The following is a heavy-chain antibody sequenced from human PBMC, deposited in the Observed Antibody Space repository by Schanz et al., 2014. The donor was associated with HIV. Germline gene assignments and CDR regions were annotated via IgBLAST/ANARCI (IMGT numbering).Heavy chain of an antibody. V-gene: IGHV4-34*02. Sequence: QVQLQQWGAGLLKPSETLSLTCAVYGGSFRGYYWTWIRQFPGLGLEWIGGVRHIGGTNYNPSLKIRVTMSMEMPKNQFPRTLTSVTAADTAVYFCARGDFGGNSVDYWGHGNMVTVSS. CDR1: GGSFRGYY. CDR3: ARGDFGGNSVDY. D-gene: IGHD4-17*01. CDR2: VRHIGGT. J-gene: IGHJ4*01.